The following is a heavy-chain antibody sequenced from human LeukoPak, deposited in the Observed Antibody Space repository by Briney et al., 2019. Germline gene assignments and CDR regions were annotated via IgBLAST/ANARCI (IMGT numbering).Heavy chain of an antibody. J-gene: IGHJ6*02. V-gene: IGHV1-8*01. CDR2: MNPNSGNT. D-gene: IGHD3-9*01. CDR3: AREETYYDILTGAYYYYGMDV. Sequence: ASVKVSCKASGYTFTSYDINWVRQATGQGLEWMGWMNPNSGNTGYAQKFQGRVTMTRNTSISTAYMELSSLRSEDPAVYYCAREETYYDILTGAYYYYGMDVWGQGTTVTVSS. CDR1: GYTFTSYD.